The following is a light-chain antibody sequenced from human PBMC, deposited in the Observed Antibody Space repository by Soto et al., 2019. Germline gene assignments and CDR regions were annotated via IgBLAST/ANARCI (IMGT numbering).Light chain of an antibody. Sequence: QSALTQPASVSGSPGQSITISCTGTSSDVGGYNFVAWYQQHPGKAPKLMIYEVTNRPSGVSDRFSGSKSGNTASLTISGLQAEDEADYYCSSYTSNRGVFGTGTNLTVL. V-gene: IGLV2-14*01. J-gene: IGLJ1*01. CDR2: EVT. CDR3: SSYTSNRGV. CDR1: SSDVGGYNF.